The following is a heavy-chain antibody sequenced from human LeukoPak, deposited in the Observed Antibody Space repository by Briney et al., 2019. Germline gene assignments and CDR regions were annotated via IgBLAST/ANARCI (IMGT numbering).Heavy chain of an antibody. CDR3: ARDVICSGGSCYPNGFDP. V-gene: IGHV3-21*01. CDR1: GFTFSSYS. CDR2: ISSSSSYI. D-gene: IGHD2-15*01. J-gene: IGHJ5*02. Sequence: GGSLRLSCAASGFTFSSYSMNWVRQAPGQGLELVSSISSSSSYIYYADSEKGRFTISRDNAKHSLYLQMNSLRAEDTAVYYCARDVICSGGSCYPNGFDPWRQGTLVTVSS.